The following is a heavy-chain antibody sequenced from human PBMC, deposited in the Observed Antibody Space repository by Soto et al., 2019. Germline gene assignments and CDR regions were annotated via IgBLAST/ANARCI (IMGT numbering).Heavy chain of an antibody. Sequence: PSQTLSLTCVVSGDSVSSNLASWRWIRQSPARGLEWLGRTYYRCKWYSYYAQSGKSRITINPATSKNQFSLHLSAVTPEDTARYYCARVQHPAYFDYWGKGAQV. V-gene: IGHV6-1*01. CDR3: ARVQHPAYFDY. CDR2: TYYRCKWYS. CDR1: GDSVSSNLAS. J-gene: IGHJ4*02.